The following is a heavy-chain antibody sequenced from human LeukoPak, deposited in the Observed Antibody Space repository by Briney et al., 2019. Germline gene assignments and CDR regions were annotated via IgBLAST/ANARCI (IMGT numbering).Heavy chain of an antibody. D-gene: IGHD4-11*01. J-gene: IGHJ4*02. CDR2: IWSDGTEK. Sequence: PGGSLRLSCTASGFTYSHYGMHWVRQAPGKGLEWVAVIWSDGTEKYYADAVKGRFTISRDNSRNTLYLQMNSLRGEDTVVYYCAKDAQRGFDYSNSLEYWGQGTLVTVSS. CDR3: AKDAQRGFDYSNSLEY. CDR1: GFTYSHYG. V-gene: IGHV3-33*06.